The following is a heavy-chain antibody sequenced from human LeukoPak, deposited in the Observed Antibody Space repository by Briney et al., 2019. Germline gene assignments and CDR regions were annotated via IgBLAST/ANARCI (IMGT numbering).Heavy chain of an antibody. Sequence: ASVKVSCKVSGYTLTELSMHWVRQAPGKGLEWMGGFDPEDGETIYAQKFQGRVTMTEDTSTDTAYMELSSLRSEDTAVYYCATSRRSSGYRGYAFDIWGQGTMVTVSS. CDR1: GYTLTELS. D-gene: IGHD5-12*01. J-gene: IGHJ3*02. CDR3: ATSRRSSGYRGYAFDI. V-gene: IGHV1-24*01. CDR2: FDPEDGET.